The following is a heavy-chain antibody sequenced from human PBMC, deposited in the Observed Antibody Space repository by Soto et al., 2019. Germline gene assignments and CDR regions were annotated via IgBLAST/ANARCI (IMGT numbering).Heavy chain of an antibody. CDR2: IDPSYSYT. V-gene: IGHV5-10-1*01. Sequence: GESLKISCKGSGYSFTSYWISWVRQMPGKGLEWMGRIDPSYSYTNYSPSFQGHVTIAADKSISTAYLQWSSLKASDTAMYYCARQPRIPLWPAFDYWGQGTLVTVSS. D-gene: IGHD5-18*01. CDR1: GYSFTSYW. J-gene: IGHJ4*02. CDR3: ARQPRIPLWPAFDY.